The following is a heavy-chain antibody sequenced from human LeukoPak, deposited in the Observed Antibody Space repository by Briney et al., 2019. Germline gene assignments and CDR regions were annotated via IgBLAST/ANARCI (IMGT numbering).Heavy chain of an antibody. Sequence: GGSLRLSCAASGFTFSSYEMDWVRQAPGKGLEWVSYINFSGNTKYYADSVKGRFTISRDNAKNSLYLQMKSLRAEDTAVYYCARDIPGPAATRWFDHWGQGTLVTVSS. CDR1: GFTFSSYE. CDR3: ARDIPGPAATRWFDH. V-gene: IGHV3-48*03. CDR2: INFSGNTK. J-gene: IGHJ5*02. D-gene: IGHD2-2*01.